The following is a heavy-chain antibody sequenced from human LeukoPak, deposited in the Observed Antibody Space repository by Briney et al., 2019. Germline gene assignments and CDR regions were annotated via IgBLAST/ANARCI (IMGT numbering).Heavy chain of an antibody. J-gene: IGHJ4*02. CDR2: INPNSGGT. CDR3: ARGGAAAGMRTKNY. V-gene: IGHV1-2*02. D-gene: IGHD6-13*01. Sequence: ASVKVSCKASGYTFTGYYMHWVRQAPGQGLEWMGWINPNSGGTNYAQKLQGRVTMTRDTSISTAYMELSRLRSDDTAVYYCARGGAAAGMRTKNYWGQGTLVTVSS. CDR1: GYTFTGYY.